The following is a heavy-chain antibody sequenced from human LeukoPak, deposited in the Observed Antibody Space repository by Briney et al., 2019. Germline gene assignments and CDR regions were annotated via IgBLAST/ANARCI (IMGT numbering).Heavy chain of an antibody. V-gene: IGHV1-3*03. Sequence: ASVKVSCKASGYTFTSYAMHWVRQAPGQRLEWMGWINVGNGNTHYSQEFQGRLTITRDTSASTAYMELRSLRSEDMAVYYCARSHGSGSYYTSWGQGILVTVSS. CDR1: GYTFTSYA. D-gene: IGHD3-10*01. J-gene: IGHJ5*02. CDR2: INVGNGNT. CDR3: ARSHGSGSYYTS.